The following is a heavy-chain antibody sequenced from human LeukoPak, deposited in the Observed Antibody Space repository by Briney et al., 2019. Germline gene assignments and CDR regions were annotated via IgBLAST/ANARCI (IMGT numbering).Heavy chain of an antibody. CDR1: GGSISTYY. V-gene: IGHV4-59*01. Sequence: SETLSLTCTVSGGSISTYYWNWIRQPPGKGLEWIGYIYYSGATNYNPSLKSRVTISVDTSKNQFSLKLSSVTAADTAVCYCARGVYIAAAQYGFWGQGTLVTVSS. D-gene: IGHD6-13*01. CDR2: IYYSGAT. J-gene: IGHJ4*02. CDR3: ARGVYIAAAQYGF.